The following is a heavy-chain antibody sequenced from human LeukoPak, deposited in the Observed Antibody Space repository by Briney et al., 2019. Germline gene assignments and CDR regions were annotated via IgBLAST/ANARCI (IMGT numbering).Heavy chain of an antibody. CDR1: GFTFDDYA. J-gene: IGHJ4*02. D-gene: IGHD6-13*01. CDR3: AKGAPRLYIAAAGYFDY. Sequence: PGGSLRLSCAASGFTFDDYAMHWVRQAPGKGLEWVSGISWNSGSIGYADSVKGRFTISRDNAKNSLYLQMNSLRAEDTALYYCAKGAPRLYIAAAGYFDYWGQGTLVTVSS. V-gene: IGHV3-9*01. CDR2: ISWNSGSI.